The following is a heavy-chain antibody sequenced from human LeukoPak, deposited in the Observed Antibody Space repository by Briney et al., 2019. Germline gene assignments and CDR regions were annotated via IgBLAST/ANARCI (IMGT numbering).Heavy chain of an antibody. D-gene: IGHD3-16*02. J-gene: IGHJ3*02. CDR2: IKQDGSEK. V-gene: IGHV3-7*01. CDR1: GFTVSSNY. Sequence: GGSLRLSCAASGFTVSSNYMSWVRQAPGKGLEWVANIKQDGSEKYYVDSVKGRFTISRDNAKNSLYLQMNSLRAEDTAVYYCARDLGDYDYVWGSYRLGRAFDIWGQGTMVTVSS. CDR3: ARDLGDYDYVWGSYRLGRAFDI.